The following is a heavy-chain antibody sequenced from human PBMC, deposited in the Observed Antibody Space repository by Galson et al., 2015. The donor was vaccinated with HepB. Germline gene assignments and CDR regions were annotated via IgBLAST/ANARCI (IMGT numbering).Heavy chain of an antibody. J-gene: IGHJ6*02. CDR1: GFTFSSYS. CDR2: ISSSSSYI. D-gene: IGHD3-10*01. CDR3: ARGYGSGSLSYYGMDV. V-gene: IGHV3-21*01. Sequence: SLRLSCAASGFTFSSYSMNWVRQAPGKGLEWVSSISSSSSYIYYADSVKGRFTISRDNAKNSLYLQMNSLRAEDTAVYYCARGYGSGSLSYYGMDVWGQGTTVTVSS.